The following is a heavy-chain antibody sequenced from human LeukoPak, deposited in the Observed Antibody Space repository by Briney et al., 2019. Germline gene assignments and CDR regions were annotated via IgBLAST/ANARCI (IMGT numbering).Heavy chain of an antibody. V-gene: IGHV1-2*02. D-gene: IGHD2-15*01. CDR1: GYTFTGYY. Sequence: ASVKVSCKASGYTFTGYYMHWVRRAPGQGLEWMGWINPNSGGTNYAQKFQGRVTMTRDTSISTAYIELNSLRSDDTAVYYCARGYCTGGSCSGAWFDPWGQGTLVTVSS. J-gene: IGHJ5*02. CDR3: ARGYCTGGSCSGAWFDP. CDR2: INPNSGGT.